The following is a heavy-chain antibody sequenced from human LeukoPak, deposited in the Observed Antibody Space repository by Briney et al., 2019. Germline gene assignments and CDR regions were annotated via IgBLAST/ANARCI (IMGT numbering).Heavy chain of an antibody. CDR3: ARDRYGDGFAHLDY. V-gene: IGHV1-2*02. CDR1: GFTFTTYA. CDR2: ITPGGGT. J-gene: IGHJ4*02. Sequence: GASVKVSCKSSGFTFTTYAIHWVRQAPGQGLEWMGLITPGGGTNYQQKFQGRVAITCDTSIPTAYMDLSRLTSDDTAVYYCARDRYGDGFAHLDYWGQGALVTVSS. D-gene: IGHD5-24*01.